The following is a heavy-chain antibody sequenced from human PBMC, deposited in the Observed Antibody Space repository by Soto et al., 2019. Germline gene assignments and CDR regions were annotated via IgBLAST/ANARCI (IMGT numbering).Heavy chain of an antibody. D-gene: IGHD3-22*01. CDR3: ARGEATDYYDSSGYPSNLSEYFQH. J-gene: IGHJ1*01. CDR2: VSVDNGNT. V-gene: IGHV1-18*01. Sequence: GASVKVSCKASGYTFSRYGISWVRQAPGQGLEWMAWVSVDNGNTNYAQNFQGRATMTTDTATSTAYMELRSLKSDDTALYYCARGEATDYYDSSGYPSNLSEYFQHWGQGTLVTVSS. CDR1: GYTFSRYG.